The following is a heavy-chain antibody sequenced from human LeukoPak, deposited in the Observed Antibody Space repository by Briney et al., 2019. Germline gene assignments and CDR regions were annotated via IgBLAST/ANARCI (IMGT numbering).Heavy chain of an antibody. CDR1: GGSISGHY. CDR2: IYYSGST. D-gene: IGHD1-26*01. J-gene: IGHJ5*02. Sequence: SETLSLTCTVSGGSISGHYWSWIRQPPGKGLEWIGHIYYSGSTNYNPSLKSRVTMSVDTSKNQFSLKVTSVTAADTAVYYCARRGESYGDNWFDPWGQGLLVTVSS. CDR3: ARRGESYGDNWFDP. V-gene: IGHV4-59*08.